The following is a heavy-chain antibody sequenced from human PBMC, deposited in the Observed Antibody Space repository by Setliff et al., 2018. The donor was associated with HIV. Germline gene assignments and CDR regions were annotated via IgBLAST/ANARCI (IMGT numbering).Heavy chain of an antibody. CDR1: GFTFSNYW. D-gene: IGHD3-16*01. CDR3: ARDFLGDGYMDV. V-gene: IGHV3-7*01. Sequence: HPGGSLRLSCAASGFTFSNYWMDWVRQAPGKGLEWVATIKQDGSEIYYMDSVKGRFTISRDNAKNSLYLQMNSLRAEDTAVYYCARDFLGDGYMDVWGKGTTVTVSS. CDR2: IKQDGSEI. J-gene: IGHJ6*03.